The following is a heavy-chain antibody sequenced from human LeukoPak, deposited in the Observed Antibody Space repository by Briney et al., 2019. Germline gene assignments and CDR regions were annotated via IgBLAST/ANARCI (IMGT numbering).Heavy chain of an antibody. CDR3: AKDMRQLVHYYYYGMDV. D-gene: IGHD6-13*01. CDR2: ISYDESYK. J-gene: IGHJ6*02. CDR1: GFTFSSYS. V-gene: IGHV3-30*18. Sequence: GGSLRLSCAASGFTFSSYSMYWVRQAPGKGLEWVALISYDESYKSYADSVRGRFTISRDNSKNTLYLQMNSLRAEDTAVYYCAKDMRQLVHYYYYGMDVWGQGTTVTVSS.